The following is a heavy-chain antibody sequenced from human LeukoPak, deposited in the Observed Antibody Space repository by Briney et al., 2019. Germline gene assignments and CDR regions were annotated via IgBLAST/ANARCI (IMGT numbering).Heavy chain of an antibody. Sequence: ESGGSLRLSCAASGFTFSSYTINWVRQTPGKGLEWVSSISSSSTYIYYAESVKGRFTISRDNAKNSLYLQMNSLRAEDTAVYYCARDLTSRTYYYDSSGFDYWGQGTQVIVSS. CDR1: GFTFSSYT. CDR3: ARDLTSRTYYYDSSGFDY. CDR2: ISSSSTYI. V-gene: IGHV3-21*01. J-gene: IGHJ4*02. D-gene: IGHD3-22*01.